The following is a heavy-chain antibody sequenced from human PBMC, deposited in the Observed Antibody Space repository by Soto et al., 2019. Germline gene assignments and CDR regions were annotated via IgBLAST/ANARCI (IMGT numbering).Heavy chain of an antibody. D-gene: IGHD6-25*01. CDR1: GYTFTSYD. CDR3: AAVLSVDDY. Sequence: AAVKVSCKASGYTFTSYDINWVRQATGQGLEWMGGMNPNSGNTGYAQKFQGRVTMTRNTSTSTAYMELSSLRSEDTAVYYCAAVLSVDDYWGQGTLVTVSS. V-gene: IGHV1-8*01. CDR2: MNPNSGNT. J-gene: IGHJ4*02.